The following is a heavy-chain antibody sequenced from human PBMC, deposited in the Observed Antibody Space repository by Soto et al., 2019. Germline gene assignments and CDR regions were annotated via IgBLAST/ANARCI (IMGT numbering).Heavy chain of an antibody. D-gene: IGHD4-17*01. J-gene: IGHJ4*02. Sequence: GASVKVSCKASGFTFSNYAITWVRQAPGEGLEWLGWISAYNGNTNNAQKFQGRVSMTTDTSTSTAYMELRSLTSADTAVYYCARELTTMTFFDYWGQGTLVTVSS. CDR2: ISAYNGNT. V-gene: IGHV1-18*04. CDR3: ARELTTMTFFDY. CDR1: GFTFSNYA.